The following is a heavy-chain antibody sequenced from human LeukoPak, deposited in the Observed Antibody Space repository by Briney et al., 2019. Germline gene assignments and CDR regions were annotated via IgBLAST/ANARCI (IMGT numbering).Heavy chain of an antibody. D-gene: IGHD5-24*01. V-gene: IGHV3-7*02. CDR2: IKRDGSEK. J-gene: IGHJ4*02. CDR1: GFSFSSYW. Sequence: GGSLRLSCATSGFSFSSYWMNWVRQAPGKGLEWVANIKRDGSEKYYVDSVKGRFTISRDNAKNMLYLQMNSLRAEDAAVYFCARFAGGHGEYWGQGTLVTVSS. CDR3: ARFAGGHGEY.